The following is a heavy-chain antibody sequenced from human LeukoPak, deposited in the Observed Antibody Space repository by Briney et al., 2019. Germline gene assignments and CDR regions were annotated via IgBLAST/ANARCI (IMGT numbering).Heavy chain of an antibody. Sequence: SETLSLTCTVSGGSLSSYYWSWIRQPAGKGLEWIGRIYTSGSTNYNPSLKSRVTMSVDTSKNQFSLKLSSVTAADTAVYYCARDKYQLGYYYYGMDVWGQGTTVTVSS. J-gene: IGHJ6*02. CDR2: IYTSGST. CDR3: ARDKYQLGYYYYGMDV. D-gene: IGHD2-2*01. CDR1: GGSLSSYY. V-gene: IGHV4-4*07.